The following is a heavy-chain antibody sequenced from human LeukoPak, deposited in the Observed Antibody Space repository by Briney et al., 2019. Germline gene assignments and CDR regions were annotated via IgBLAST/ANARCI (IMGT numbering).Heavy chain of an antibody. CDR2: TYPGDSDT. CDR1: GYSFSSYW. CDR3: ARRRSSTLIDY. Sequence: PGESLKISCKGSGYSFSSYWIGWVRQMPGKGLEWMGITYPGDSDTTYSPSFQGQVTISAGKSLSTAYLQWSSLKASDTAMYFCARRRSSTLIDYWGQGTLVTVSS. J-gene: IGHJ4*02. V-gene: IGHV5-51*01. D-gene: IGHD3-10*01.